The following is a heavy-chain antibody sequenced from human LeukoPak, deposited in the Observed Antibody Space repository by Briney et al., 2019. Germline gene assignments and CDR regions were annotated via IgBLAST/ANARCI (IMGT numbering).Heavy chain of an antibody. Sequence: GTSVKVSCKASGYTFTDYFIHWVRQAPGQGLECMGWINPNSGDTNYAQKFQGRVTMTRDTSISTAYMELSRLRSDDTAVYYCARDKPYYDSSGYYLDAFDIWGQGTMVTVSS. CDR3: ARDKPYYDSSGYYLDAFDI. V-gene: IGHV1-2*02. J-gene: IGHJ3*02. D-gene: IGHD3-22*01. CDR1: GYTFTDYF. CDR2: INPNSGDT.